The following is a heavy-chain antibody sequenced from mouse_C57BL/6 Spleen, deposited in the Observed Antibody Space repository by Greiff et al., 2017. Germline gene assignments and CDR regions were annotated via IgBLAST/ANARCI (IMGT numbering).Heavy chain of an antibody. CDR3: TSYDGYYYAMDY. J-gene: IGHJ4*01. Sequence: VQLQQSGTVLARPGASVKMSCKTSGYTFTSYWMHWVKQRPGQGLEWIGAIYPGNSDTSYNQKFKGKAKLTAVTSASTAYMELSSLTNEDSAVYYCTSYDGYYYAMDYWGQGTSVTVSS. D-gene: IGHD2-12*01. V-gene: IGHV1-5*01. CDR2: IYPGNSDT. CDR1: GYTFTSYW.